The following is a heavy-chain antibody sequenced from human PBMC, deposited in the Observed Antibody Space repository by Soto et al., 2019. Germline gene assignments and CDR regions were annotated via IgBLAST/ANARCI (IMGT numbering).Heavy chain of an antibody. J-gene: IGHJ6*02. CDR1: GFTFSSYG. CDR2: IWYDGSNK. CDR3: ASDYGGNPPYYGMDV. V-gene: IGHV3-33*01. D-gene: IGHD4-17*01. Sequence: GGSLRLSCAASGFTFSSYGMHWVRQAPGKGLEWVAVIWYDGSNKYYADSVKGRFTISRDNSKNTLYLQMNSLRAEDTAVYYCASDYGGNPPYYGMDVWGQGTTVTVSS.